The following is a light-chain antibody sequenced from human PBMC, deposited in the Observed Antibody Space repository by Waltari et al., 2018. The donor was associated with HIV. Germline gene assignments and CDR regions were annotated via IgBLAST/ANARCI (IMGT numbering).Light chain of an antibody. CDR3: AACDDSLNGWV. CDR2: SNN. Sequence: QSVLTQPPSASGTPGQRVTISCSGSSSNIGSYTVNWYQQLPGTAPKLRIYSNNQRPSGVPDRFSGSKSGTSASLAISGLQSEDEADYYCAACDDSLNGWVFGGGTKLTVL. J-gene: IGLJ3*02. CDR1: SSNIGSYT. V-gene: IGLV1-44*01.